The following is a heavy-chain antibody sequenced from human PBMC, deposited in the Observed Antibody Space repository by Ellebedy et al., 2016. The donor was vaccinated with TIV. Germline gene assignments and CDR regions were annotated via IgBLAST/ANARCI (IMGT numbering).Heavy chain of an antibody. V-gene: IGHV5-51*01. D-gene: IGHD3-22*01. Sequence: GESLKISCKASGYSFTNSWIGWVRQMPGKGLEWVGTIYPGDSESKYSPSFQCQVTISADRPTTTAYLQWSRLRASDTAMYYCARQRGYYSGTSGYYIDYWGQGTLVTVSS. CDR1: GYSFTNSW. CDR2: IYPGDSES. J-gene: IGHJ4*02. CDR3: ARQRGYYSGTSGYYIDY.